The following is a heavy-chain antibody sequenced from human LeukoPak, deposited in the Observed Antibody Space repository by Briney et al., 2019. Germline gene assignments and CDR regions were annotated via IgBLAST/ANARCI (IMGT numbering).Heavy chain of an antibody. J-gene: IGHJ4*02. CDR2: ISGSGGST. Sequence: ETLSLTCAVYGGSFSGYYWSWVRQAPGKGLEWVSAISGSGGSTYYADSVKGRFTISRDNSKNTLYLQMNSLRAEDTAVYYCAKESHGAFDYWGQGTLVTVSS. D-gene: IGHD3-10*01. CDR3: AKESHGAFDY. V-gene: IGHV3-23*01. CDR1: GGSFSGYY.